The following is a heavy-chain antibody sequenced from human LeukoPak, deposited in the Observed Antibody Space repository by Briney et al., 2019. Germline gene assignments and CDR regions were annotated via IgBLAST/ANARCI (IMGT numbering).Heavy chain of an antibody. CDR2: IYSGGST. J-gene: IGHJ3*02. V-gene: IGHV3-66*02. D-gene: IGHD3-3*01. CDR1: GFTVRSNY. CDR3: ARVPVWSGYLDPFDI. Sequence: PGGSLRLSCAASGFTVRSNYMSWVRQAPGKGLEWVSIIYSGGSTYYADSVKGRFTISRDNSKNTLYFQMNSLRAEDTAVYYCARVPVWSGYLDPFDIWGQGTMVTVSS.